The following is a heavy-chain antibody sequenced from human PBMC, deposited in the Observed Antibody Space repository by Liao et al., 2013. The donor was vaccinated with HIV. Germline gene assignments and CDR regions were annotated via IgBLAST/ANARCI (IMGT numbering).Heavy chain of an antibody. D-gene: IGHD4-17*01. CDR1: GGSFNVYY. CDR3: ARGPPVTTYSGSPDPQYNWFDP. V-gene: IGHV4-34*01. CDR2: VNHSGST. J-gene: IGHJ5*02. Sequence: QVQLQQWGAGLLKPSETLSLTCAVYGGSFNVYYWSWIRQPPREGAWSGLGKVNHSGSTYYSPSLKSRVTISVDSSKNQISLNLTSVTAADTAVFYCARGPPVTTYSGSPDPQYNWFDPSGPREPSVTVSS.